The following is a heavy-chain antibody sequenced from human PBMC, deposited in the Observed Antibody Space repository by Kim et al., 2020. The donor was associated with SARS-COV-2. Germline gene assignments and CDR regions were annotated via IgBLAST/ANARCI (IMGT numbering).Heavy chain of an antibody. Sequence: SETLSLTCTVSGGSISSYYWSWIRQPPGKGLEWIGYIYYSGSTNYNPSLKSRVTISVDTSKNQFSLKLSSVTAADTAVYYCAAGSYYIGGMDVWGQGTAV. V-gene: IGHV4-59*01. D-gene: IGHD1-26*01. CDR2: IYYSGST. J-gene: IGHJ6*02. CDR3: AAGSYYIGGMDV. CDR1: GGSISSYY.